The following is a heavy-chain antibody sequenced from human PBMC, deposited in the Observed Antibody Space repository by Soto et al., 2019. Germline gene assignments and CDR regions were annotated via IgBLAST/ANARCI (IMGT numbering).Heavy chain of an antibody. J-gene: IGHJ3*02. CDR1: GYTFTSNL. CDR3: ARRGSGNAFDI. CDR2: INAGNGNT. Sequence: ASVKVSCKASGYTFTSNLMHWVRQAPGQRLEWMGWINAGNGNTKYSQKFQDRVIISRDTSASTAYMELSGLRSEDTAVYYCARRGSGNAFDIWGQGSTVTVSS. D-gene: IGHD6-25*01. V-gene: IGHV1-3*01.